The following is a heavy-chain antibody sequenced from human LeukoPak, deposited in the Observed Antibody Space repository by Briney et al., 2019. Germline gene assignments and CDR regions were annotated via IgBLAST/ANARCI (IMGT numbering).Heavy chain of an antibody. V-gene: IGHV3-21*01. J-gene: IGHJ4*02. D-gene: IGHD3-10*01. CDR2: ITGSRSYI. Sequence: GGSLRLSCAASGFTLSMHTMNWVRQAPGKGLEWVSSITGSRSYINYADSVKGRFTISRDNAKNSLYLQMNSLRAEDTAVYYCARDLNPYYYGSGSSNYFDYWGQGTLVTVSS. CDR1: GFTLSMHT. CDR3: ARDLNPYYYGSGSSNYFDY.